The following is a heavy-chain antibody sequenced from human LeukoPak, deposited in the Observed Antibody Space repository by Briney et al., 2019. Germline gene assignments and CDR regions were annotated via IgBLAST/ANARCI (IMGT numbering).Heavy chain of an antibody. CDR1: GFTFSSYA. D-gene: IGHD3-3*01. Sequence: GGSLRLSCAASGFTFSSYAMHWVRQAPGKGLEYVSAISSNGGSTYYANSVKGRFTISRDNSKNTLYLQMGSLRAEDMAVYYCARDVGLRFLEWYMDVWGKGTTVTVSS. J-gene: IGHJ6*03. CDR3: ARDVGLRFLEWYMDV. CDR2: ISSNGGST. V-gene: IGHV3-64*01.